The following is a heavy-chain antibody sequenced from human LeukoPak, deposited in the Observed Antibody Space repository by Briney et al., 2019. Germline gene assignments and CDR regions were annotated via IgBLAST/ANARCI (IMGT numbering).Heavy chain of an antibody. CDR3: ARADYYYDSSGYPNWFDP. CDR2: ISSSGSTI. D-gene: IGHD3-22*01. J-gene: IGHJ5*02. Sequence: PGGSLRLSCAASGFTFSDYYMSWIRQAPGKGLEWVSYISSSGSTIYYADSVKGRFTISRDNAKNSLYLQMNSLRAEDTAVYYCARADYYYDSSGYPNWFDPWGQGTLVTVSS. CDR1: GFTFSDYY. V-gene: IGHV3-11*01.